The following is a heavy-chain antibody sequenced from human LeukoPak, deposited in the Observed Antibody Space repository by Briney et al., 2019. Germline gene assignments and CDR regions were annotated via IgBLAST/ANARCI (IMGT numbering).Heavy chain of an antibody. CDR2: IYYSGST. CDR1: GGSISSSSYY. CDR3: ARHGPDCGGDCYSSLDY. D-gene: IGHD2-21*01. V-gene: IGHV4-39*01. Sequence: SETLSLTCTVSGGSISSSSYYWGWIRQPPGKGVEWIGSIYYSGSTYYNPSLKSRVTISVDTSKNQFSLKLSSVTAADTAVYYCARHGPDCGGDCYSSLDYWGQGTLVTVSS. J-gene: IGHJ4*02.